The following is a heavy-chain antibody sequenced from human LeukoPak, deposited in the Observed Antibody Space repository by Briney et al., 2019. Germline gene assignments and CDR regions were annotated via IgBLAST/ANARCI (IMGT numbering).Heavy chain of an antibody. Sequence: GGSLRLSCAASGFTFSSYAMSWVRQAPGKGLEWVSAISGSGGSTYYADSVKGRFTISRDNSKNTLYLQMNSLRAEDTAVYYCAKASGASGTYPFFLDNWGQGTLVTVSS. J-gene: IGHJ4*02. V-gene: IGHV3-23*01. CDR1: GFTFSSYA. CDR3: AKASGASGTYPFFLDN. CDR2: ISGSGGST. D-gene: IGHD3-10*01.